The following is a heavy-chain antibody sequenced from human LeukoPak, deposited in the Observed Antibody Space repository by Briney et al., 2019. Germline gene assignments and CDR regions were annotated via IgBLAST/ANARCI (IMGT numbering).Heavy chain of an antibody. V-gene: IGHV3-30*03. Sequence: GGSLRLSCAASGFTFSSYGMHWVRQAPGKGLEWVAVISYDGSNKYYADSVKGRFTISRDNSKNTLYPQMNSLRAEDTAVYYCARDRYYGSGSYFLFDYWGQGTLVTVSS. J-gene: IGHJ4*02. CDR3: ARDRYYGSGSYFLFDY. CDR1: GFTFSSYG. CDR2: ISYDGSNK. D-gene: IGHD3-10*01.